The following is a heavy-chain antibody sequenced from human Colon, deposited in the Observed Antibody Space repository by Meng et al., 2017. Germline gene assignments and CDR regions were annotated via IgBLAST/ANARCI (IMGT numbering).Heavy chain of an antibody. J-gene: IGHJ4*02. V-gene: IGHV4-61*01. CDR3: ARFYGSGTFEVHDY. CDR2: IHYSGSR. Sequence: GELHDSGPRLVRPSETPSLTCNVSGGSVSSASYYWSWIRQPPGKGLEWIGLIHYSGSRNYNPSLKRRVTMSVDTSKNQVSLRLTSVTAADTAVYYCARFYGSGTFEVHDYWGQGTLVTVSS. CDR1: GGSVSSASYY. D-gene: IGHD3-10*01.